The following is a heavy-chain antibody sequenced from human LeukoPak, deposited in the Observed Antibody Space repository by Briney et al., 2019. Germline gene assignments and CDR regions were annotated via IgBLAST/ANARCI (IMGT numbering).Heavy chain of an antibody. CDR1: GGSISSSSYY. J-gene: IGHJ4*02. CDR2: IYYSGST. D-gene: IGHD1-1*01. Sequence: SETLSLTCTVSGGSISSSSYYWGWIRQPPGEGLEWIGSIYYSGSTYYNPSLKSRVTISVDTSKNQFSLKLSSVTAADTAVYYCARLELDSYYFDYWGQGTLVTVSS. CDR3: ARLELDSYYFDY. V-gene: IGHV4-39*01.